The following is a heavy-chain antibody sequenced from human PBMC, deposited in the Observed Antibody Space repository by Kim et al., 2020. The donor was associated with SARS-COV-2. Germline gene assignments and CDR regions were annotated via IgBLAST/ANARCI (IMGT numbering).Heavy chain of an antibody. CDR2: ISPPNSDT. CDR1: GYTFTDNS. V-gene: IGHV1-18*04. Sequence: ASVKVSCKASGYTFTDNSITWVRQAPGQGLEWIGWISPPNSDTNCAQNLQDRVTLTSDKSTNTAYMELRSLTSDDTAVYYCARSLHSIYDFGDGFTHNW. D-gene: IGHD3-3*01. CDR3: ARSLHSIYDFGDGFTHNW. J-gene: IGHJ5*01.